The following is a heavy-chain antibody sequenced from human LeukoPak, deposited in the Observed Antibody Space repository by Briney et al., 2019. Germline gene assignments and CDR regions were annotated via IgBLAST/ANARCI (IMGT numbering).Heavy chain of an antibody. CDR1: GGSTTNYY. V-gene: IGHV4-59*01. Sequence: SSETLSLTCTVSGGSTTNYYWSWIRQPPGKGLEWIGYIYYSGNTNCNPSLKSRVTISVDTSNNQFSLNPSSVTAADTAVYYCARGPTRYYFDYWGQGTLVTVSS. CDR2: IYYSGNT. J-gene: IGHJ4*02. CDR3: ARGPTRYYFDY.